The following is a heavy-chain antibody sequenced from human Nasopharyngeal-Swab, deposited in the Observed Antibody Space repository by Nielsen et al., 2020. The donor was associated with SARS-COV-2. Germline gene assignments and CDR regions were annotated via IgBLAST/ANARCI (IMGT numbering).Heavy chain of an antibody. Sequence: GESLKISCAASGFTFDDYTMHWVRQAPGKGLEWVSLISWDGGSTYYADSVKGRFTISRDNSKNSLYLQMNSLRTEDTALYYCAKDVGDSPYYFDYWGQGTLVTVSS. CDR1: GFTFDDYT. CDR3: AKDVGDSPYYFDY. D-gene: IGHD4-17*01. V-gene: IGHV3-43*01. CDR2: ISWDGGST. J-gene: IGHJ4*02.